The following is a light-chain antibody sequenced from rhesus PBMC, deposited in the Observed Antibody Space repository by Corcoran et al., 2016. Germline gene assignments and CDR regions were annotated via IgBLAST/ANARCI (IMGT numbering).Light chain of an antibody. Sequence: DIQMTQSPSSLSASVGDRVTITCRASQGISSWLAWYQQKPGKAPKLLIHTASSLQSGVPTRFSGSGYWPDFTLTISSLQPEDFATYYCQHYNSAPYSFGQGTKVEIK. CDR3: QHYNSAPYS. CDR1: QGISSW. J-gene: IGKJ2*01. V-gene: IGKV1-21*01. CDR2: TAS.